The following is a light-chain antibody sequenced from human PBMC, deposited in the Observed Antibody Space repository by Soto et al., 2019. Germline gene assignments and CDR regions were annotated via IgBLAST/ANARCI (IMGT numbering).Light chain of an antibody. V-gene: IGLV2-14*03. CDR2: DVS. J-gene: IGLJ1*01. CDR1: SSDVGSYNS. Sequence: QSALAQPASVSGSPGQSITISCTGTSSDVGSYNSVSWYQQYPGKAPTLLIHDVSNRPSGVSNRFSGSKSGSTASLTISGLQGEDEADYYCSSFASSSSYVFGSGTKLTV. CDR3: SSFASSSSYV.